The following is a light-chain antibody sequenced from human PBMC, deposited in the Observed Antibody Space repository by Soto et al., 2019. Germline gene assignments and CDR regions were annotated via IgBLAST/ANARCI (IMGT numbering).Light chain of an antibody. CDR1: QGISSS. CDR3: KEYYSPTFT. CDR2: AAS. Sequence: DIQMTQSPSSLSASVGDRVTITCRASQGISSSLAWYQHKPGKVPELLIYAASTLHSGVPSRFSGSGSGTDFTLTISSLQPEDVATYYCKEYYSPTFTFGPGTKVNFK. J-gene: IGKJ3*01. V-gene: IGKV1-27*01.